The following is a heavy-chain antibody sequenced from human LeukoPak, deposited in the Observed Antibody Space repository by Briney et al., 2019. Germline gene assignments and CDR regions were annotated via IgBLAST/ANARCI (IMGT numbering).Heavy chain of an antibody. J-gene: IGHJ4*02. V-gene: IGHV7-4-1*02. D-gene: IGHD2-15*01. CDR1: GYTFTTYS. CDR2: INTDTGNP. CDR3: ARGYCTGGSCHTFDC. Sequence: ASVKVSCKASGYTFTTYSMNWVRQAPGQGLEWMGWINTDTGNPTYAQGFTGRFVFSLDTSVSTSYLQISSLKAEDTAVYYCARGYCTGGSCHTFDCWGQGTLVTVSS.